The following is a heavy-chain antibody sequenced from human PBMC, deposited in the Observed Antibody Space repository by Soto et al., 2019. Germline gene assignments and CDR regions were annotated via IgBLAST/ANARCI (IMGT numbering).Heavy chain of an antibody. D-gene: IGHD3-3*01. CDR3: AKDWSGYFYYYGMDV. Sequence: QVQLVESGGGVVQPGRSLRLSCAASGFTFSSYGMHWVRQAPGKGLEWVAVISYDGSNKYYADSVKGRFTISRDNSKNTLYLQMNSLRAEDTAVYYCAKDWSGYFYYYGMDVWGQGTTVTVSS. J-gene: IGHJ6*02. V-gene: IGHV3-30*18. CDR2: ISYDGSNK. CDR1: GFTFSSYG.